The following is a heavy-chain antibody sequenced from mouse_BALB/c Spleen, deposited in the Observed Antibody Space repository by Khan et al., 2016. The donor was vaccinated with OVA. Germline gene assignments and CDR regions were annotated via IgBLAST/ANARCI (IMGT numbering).Heavy chain of an antibody. CDR3: ARPDFYVSTYDTMDA. CDR1: GYTFTKYW. J-gene: IGHJ4*01. D-gene: IGHD1-1*01. V-gene: IGHV1-63*02. CDR2: IHPGSGNT. Sequence: QVQLQQSGGELVRPGTSVKMSCKAVGYTFTKYWIGWIKQRPGHGLEWIGDIHPGSGNTNYNEKFKGKATLTADTSSSTAYMEFSSLTSEDSAIYYCARPDFYVSTYDTMDAWGQGTSVTVSS.